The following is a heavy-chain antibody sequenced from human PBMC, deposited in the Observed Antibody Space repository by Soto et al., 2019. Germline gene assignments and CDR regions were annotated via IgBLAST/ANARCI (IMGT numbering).Heavy chain of an antibody. Sequence: QVQLVQSAAEVRRPGSSVKVSCKASGGSFSNHVINWVRQAPGQGLEWLGEIIPIFGTTNYAQEFRGRVTFTADXTXTXPYMDLSGLRSDDTAVYYCATAQTRVGTYGGNSLDYWGQGSLVTVSP. CDR3: ATAQTRVGTYGGNSLDY. V-gene: IGHV1-69*12. J-gene: IGHJ4*02. D-gene: IGHD4-17*01. CDR2: IIPIFGTT. CDR1: GGSFSNHV.